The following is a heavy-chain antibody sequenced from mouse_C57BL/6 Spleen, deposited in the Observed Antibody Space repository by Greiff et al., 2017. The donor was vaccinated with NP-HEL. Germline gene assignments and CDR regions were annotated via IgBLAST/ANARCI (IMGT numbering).Heavy chain of an antibody. CDR1: GFTFSSSA. J-gene: IGHJ3*01. CDR3: TREDDGYYGLAY. V-gene: IGHV5-9-1*02. CDR2: ISSGGVYI. D-gene: IGHD2-3*01. Sequence: LSASGEGVVKPGGSLKLSCAASGFTFSSSAMSWVRQTPETRLEWVAYISSGGVYIYYADTVKGRFTISRDNARNTLYLQMSSLKSEDTAVYYCTREDDGYYGLAYWGQGTLVTVSA.